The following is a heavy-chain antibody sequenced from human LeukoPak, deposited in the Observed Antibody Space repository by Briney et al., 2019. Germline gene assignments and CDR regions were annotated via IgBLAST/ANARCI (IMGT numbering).Heavy chain of an antibody. CDR2: IYYSGST. CDR3: ARLYSGSRTFRVPFDY. J-gene: IGHJ4*02. D-gene: IGHD3-10*01. CDR1: GGSIGSYY. V-gene: IGHV4-59*08. Sequence: SETLSLTCTVSGGSIGSYYWSWIRQPPGKGLEWIGYIYYSGSTNYNPSLKSRVTISVDTSKNQFSLKLSSVTAADTAVYYCARLYSGSRTFRVPFDYWGQGTLVTVSS.